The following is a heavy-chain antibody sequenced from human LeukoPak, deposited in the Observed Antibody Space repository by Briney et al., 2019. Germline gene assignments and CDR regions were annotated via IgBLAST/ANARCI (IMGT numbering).Heavy chain of an antibody. V-gene: IGHV1-18*01. CDR3: ARENNYDFWSGSSYGGMDV. CDR2: ISAYNGNT. J-gene: IGHJ6*02. CDR1: GYTFTSYG. Sequence: ASVKVSCKASGYTFTSYGISWVRQAPRQGLEWMGWISAYNGNTNYAQKLQGRVTMTTDTSTSTAYMELRSLRSDDTAVYYCARENNYDFWSGSSYGGMDVWGQGTTVTVSS. D-gene: IGHD3-3*01.